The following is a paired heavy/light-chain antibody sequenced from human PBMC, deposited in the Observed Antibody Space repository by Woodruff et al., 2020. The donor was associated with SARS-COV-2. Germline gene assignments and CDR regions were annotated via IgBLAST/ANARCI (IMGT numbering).Light chain of an antibody. V-gene: IGLV2-14*01. CDR3: SSYTSSSPFV. CDR1: SSDVGGYNY. Sequence: QSALTQPASVSGSPGQSITISCTGTSSDVGGYNYVSWYQQHPGKAPKLMIYEVSNRPSGVSNRFSGSKSGNTASLTISGLQAEDEADYYCSSYTSSSPFVFGTGTKVTVL. J-gene: IGLJ1*01. CDR2: EVS.
Heavy chain of an antibody. CDR3: AKLWPTYYYDSSGLPGANAFDI. V-gene: IGHV3-30*18. Sequence: QVQLVESGGGVVQPGRSLRLSCAASGFTFSSYGMHWVRQAPGKGLEWVAVISYDGSNKYYADSVKGRFTISRDNSKNTLYLQMNSLRAEDTAVYYCAKLWPTYYYDSSGLPGANAFDIWGQGTMVTVSS. J-gene: IGHJ3*02. CDR1: GFTFSSYG. CDR2: ISYDGSNK. D-gene: IGHD3-22*01.